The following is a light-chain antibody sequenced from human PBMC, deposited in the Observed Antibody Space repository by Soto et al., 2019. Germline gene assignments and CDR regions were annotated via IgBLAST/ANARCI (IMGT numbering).Light chain of an antibody. V-gene: IGKV3D-20*02. CDR2: DAS. J-gene: IGKJ5*01. CDR1: QSVSSTY. Sequence: ELVLTQSPGTLSLSPGERATLSCRASQSVSSTYLSWYQQKPGQTPRLLIYDASNRATGIPARFSGSGSGTDFTLTISSLEPEDFAVYYCQQRSNWPITFGQGTRLEI. CDR3: QQRSNWPIT.